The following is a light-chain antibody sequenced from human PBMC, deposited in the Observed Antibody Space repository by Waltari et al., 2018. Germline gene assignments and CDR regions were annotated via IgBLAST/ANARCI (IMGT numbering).Light chain of an antibody. CDR1: SSDIGSYNY. CDR3: SSYTTTSTLLVV. CDR2: DGN. V-gene: IGLV2-14*03. Sequence: QSALTQPASVSGSPGQSSTISCTGTSSDIGSYNYVSWYQHHPGKAPKLMIFDGNNRPSGVSDRFSGCKSGNTAALTISGLQDEDEADYYCSSYTTTSTLLVVFGGGTKLTVL. J-gene: IGLJ2*01.